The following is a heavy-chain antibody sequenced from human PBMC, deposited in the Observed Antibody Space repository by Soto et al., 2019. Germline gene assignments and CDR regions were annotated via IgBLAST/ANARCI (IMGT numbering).Heavy chain of an antibody. V-gene: IGHV3-21*06. CDR3: ARESEDLTSNFDY. J-gene: IGHJ4*02. CDR1: GFTYTRYS. Sequence: PGGSLRLSCADSGFTYTRYSMNWVRQAPGKGLEWVSSISSTTNYIYYGDSMKGRFTISRDNAKNSLDLEMNSLRAEDTAVYYCARESEDLTSNFDYWGQGTLVTVYS. CDR2: ISSTTNYI.